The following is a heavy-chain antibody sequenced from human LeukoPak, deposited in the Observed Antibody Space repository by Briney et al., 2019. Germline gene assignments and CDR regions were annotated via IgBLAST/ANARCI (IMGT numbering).Heavy chain of an antibody. CDR3: AKATGTLGN. CDR2: ISSSSSTI. D-gene: IGHD1-1*01. V-gene: IGHV3-48*03. J-gene: IGHJ4*02. CDR1: GFTFSSYE. Sequence: GGSLRLSCAASGFTFSSYEMNWVRQAPGKGLEWVSYISSSSSTIYYADSVKGRFTISRDNSKNTLYLQMNSLTAEDTAIYYCAKATGTLGNWGQGTLVTVSS.